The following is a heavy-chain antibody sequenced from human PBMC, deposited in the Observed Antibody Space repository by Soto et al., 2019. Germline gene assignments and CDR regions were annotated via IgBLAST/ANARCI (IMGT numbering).Heavy chain of an antibody. CDR1: GASFSIYY. J-gene: IGHJ3*02. CDR3: ARVFQGAFDI. Sequence: SETLSLTCAVYGASFSIYYWSWIRQPPGKGLECIGEIYHSGTTNYNPSLKSRVTISVDTSKNQISLNLSSVTAADTAVYYCARVFQGAFDIWGQGVMVTVSS. CDR2: IYHSGTT. V-gene: IGHV4-34*01.